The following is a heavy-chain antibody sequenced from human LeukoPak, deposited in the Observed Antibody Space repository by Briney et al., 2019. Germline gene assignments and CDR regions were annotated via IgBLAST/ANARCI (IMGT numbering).Heavy chain of an antibody. Sequence: GASVKVSCKASGYRCPPYVIHWVRQAPGQGLEWMGWINIDDGNTEYAQKFHGRVTLTRDTSTSIAYMELRSLTSDDTALYYCGRVYYDILTGFPSYSDYWGQGTPVTVSS. CDR1: GYRCPPYV. V-gene: IGHV1-18*01. D-gene: IGHD3-9*01. J-gene: IGHJ4*02. CDR3: GRVYYDILTGFPSYSDY. CDR2: INIDDGNT.